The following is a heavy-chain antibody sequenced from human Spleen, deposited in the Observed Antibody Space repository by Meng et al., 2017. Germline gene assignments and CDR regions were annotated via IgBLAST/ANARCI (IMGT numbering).Heavy chain of an antibody. J-gene: IGHJ5*02. CDR3: VRSSGWVRTGFDP. CDR2: IGHSGTT. Sequence: QPQLQESGPGLVKPSEALSLTCSVSGGSISISGYYWGWIRQPPGKGLEWIGSIGHSGTTYYTPSLKSRVTVSIDTSKSQFSLMLTSVTAADTAMYYCVRSSGWVRTGFDPWGQGTLVTVSS. V-gene: IGHV4-39*01. D-gene: IGHD6-19*01. CDR1: GGSISISGYY.